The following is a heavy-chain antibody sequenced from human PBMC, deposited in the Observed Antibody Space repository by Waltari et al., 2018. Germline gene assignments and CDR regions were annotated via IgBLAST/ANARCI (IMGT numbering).Heavy chain of an antibody. D-gene: IGHD4-17*01. Sequence: EVQLVETGGGLIQPGGSLRLSCAASGFTVSSDYMSWVRQAPGKGLELVSSIYSGGYTYYADSVKGRFTISRDNSKNTVYLQMNSRRAEDTAVYYCARPVPHGDHFDYWGQGTLVTVSS. J-gene: IGHJ4*02. CDR1: GFTVSSDY. CDR3: ARPVPHGDHFDY. V-gene: IGHV3-53*02. CDR2: IYSGGYT.